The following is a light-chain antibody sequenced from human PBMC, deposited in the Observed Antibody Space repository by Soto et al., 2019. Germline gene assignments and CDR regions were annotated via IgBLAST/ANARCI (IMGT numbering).Light chain of an antibody. V-gene: IGKV1-39*01. J-gene: IGKJ1*01. CDR1: QNIRSY. CDR2: ATS. CDR3: QQGYTTRWT. Sequence: DIPMTQSPTSLSASVGDRVTITCRASQNIRSYLNWYQQIPGKAPNLLIYATSILQTGVSSRFSGSGTGTDFTLTINGLQPEDFATYYCQQGYTTRWTFGQGTKVEIK.